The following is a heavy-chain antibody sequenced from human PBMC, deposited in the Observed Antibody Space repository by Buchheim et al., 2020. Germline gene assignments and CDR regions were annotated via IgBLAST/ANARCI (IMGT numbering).Heavy chain of an antibody. V-gene: IGHV1-18*01. Sequence: QVQLVQSGPEVKKPGASVKVSCKASGYTFNSYGISWVRQAPGQGLEWMGWISSYSGNTKFAQKHHGRVTLTTDTSTSTGYMELKSLRSDDTAVYYCARGSGTTPTYYFGMDVWGQGTT. CDR2: ISSYSGNT. CDR3: ARGSGTTPTYYFGMDV. CDR1: GYTFNSYG. J-gene: IGHJ6*02. D-gene: IGHD1-7*01.